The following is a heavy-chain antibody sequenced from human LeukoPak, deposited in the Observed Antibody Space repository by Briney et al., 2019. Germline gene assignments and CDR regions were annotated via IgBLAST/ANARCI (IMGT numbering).Heavy chain of an antibody. Sequence: GGSLRLSCAASGFTFNRFAMSWVRQAPGKGLEWVSSLSGSGDKTSYVDSVKGRFIISRDNSKNTLYLEMKSLRAEDSGVYYCAKDVPHDYWGQGTLVTVSS. CDR3: AKDVPHDY. J-gene: IGHJ4*02. CDR2: LSGSGDKT. CDR1: GFTFNRFA. V-gene: IGHV3-23*01.